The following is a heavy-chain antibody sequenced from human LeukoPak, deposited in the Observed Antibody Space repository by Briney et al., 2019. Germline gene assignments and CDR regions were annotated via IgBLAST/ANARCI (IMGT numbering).Heavy chain of an antibody. D-gene: IGHD3-10*02. J-gene: IGHJ4*02. V-gene: IGHV4-39*01. CDR3: ARRRTMFGYVAGEFDY. Sequence: SETLSLTCTVSGGSISSSSYYWGWIRQPPGKGLEWIGSIYYSGSTNNNPSLKSRVTISVDTSKNQFSLKLSSVTAADTAVYYCARRRTMFGYVAGEFDYWGQGTLVTVSS. CDR1: GGSISSSSYY. CDR2: IYYSGST.